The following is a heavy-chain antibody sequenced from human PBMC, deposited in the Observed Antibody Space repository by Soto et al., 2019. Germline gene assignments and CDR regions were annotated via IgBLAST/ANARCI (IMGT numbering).Heavy chain of an antibody. V-gene: IGHV3-48*03. Sequence: GGSLRLSCAASGFTFSSYEMNWVRQAPGKGLEWVSYISSSGSTIYYADSVKGRFTISRDNAKNSLYLQMNSLRAEDTAVYYCDNSGSYSKWFDPWGQGTLVTVSS. D-gene: IGHD1-26*01. CDR3: DNSGSYSKWFDP. J-gene: IGHJ5*02. CDR1: GFTFSSYE. CDR2: ISSSGSTI.